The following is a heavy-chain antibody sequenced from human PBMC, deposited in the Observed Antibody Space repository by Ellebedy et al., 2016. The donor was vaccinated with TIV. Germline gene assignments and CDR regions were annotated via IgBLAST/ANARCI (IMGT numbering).Heavy chain of an antibody. D-gene: IGHD2-15*01. CDR3: AVNLRSGLNWFDP. V-gene: IGHV4-34*01. J-gene: IGHJ5*02. Sequence: MPSETLSLTCAVYGQSFNGYYWSWIRQPPGKGLEWIGEINHIGRIDYNPSLVSRVTISADTSKNQFSLKMPSVTAADTAVYYCAVNLRSGLNWFDPWGQGTLVTVSS. CDR2: INHIGRI. CDR1: GQSFNGYY.